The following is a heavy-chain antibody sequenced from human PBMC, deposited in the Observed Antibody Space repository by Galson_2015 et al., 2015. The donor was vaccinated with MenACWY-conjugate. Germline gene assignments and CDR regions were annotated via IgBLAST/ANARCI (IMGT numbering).Heavy chain of an antibody. CDR2: IDRAGSST. V-gene: IGHV3-74*01. Sequence: SLRLSCAASGFTFGSYWMHWVRQVPGKGLVWVSRIDRAGSSTTYADSVKGRFTISRDNAKNTLYLQMNSLRAEDTAVYYCARDRKETTVSLPSNEFDTWSQGTQVIVSS. J-gene: IGHJ5*02. CDR3: ARDRKETTVSLPSNEFDT. D-gene: IGHD4-11*01. CDR1: GFTFGSYW.